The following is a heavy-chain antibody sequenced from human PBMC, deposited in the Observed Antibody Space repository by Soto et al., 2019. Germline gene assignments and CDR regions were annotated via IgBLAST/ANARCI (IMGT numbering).Heavy chain of an antibody. CDR1: GFTFSSYA. CDR3: ARDGLRVRYFDWSYYSYGMDV. Sequence: GGSLRLSCAASGFTFSSYAMHWVRQAPGKGLEWVAVISYDGSNRYYADSVKGRFTISRDNSKNTLYLQMNSLRAEDTAVYYCARDGLRVRYFDWSYYSYGMDVWGQGTTVTVSS. V-gene: IGHV3-30-3*01. J-gene: IGHJ6*02. D-gene: IGHD3-9*01. CDR2: ISYDGSNR.